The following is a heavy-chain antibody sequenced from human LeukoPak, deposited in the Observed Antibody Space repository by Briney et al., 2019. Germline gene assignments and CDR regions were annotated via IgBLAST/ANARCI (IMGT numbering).Heavy chain of an antibody. Sequence: GGSLRLSCAASGFTFSFYSMNWVRQVPGKGLEWVSSLTSSSSKASYVDSVKGRFTIFRDNAQNSLYLQMDSLRGEDTAVYYCTRDGIGPHDFWGQGTLVTVSS. CDR3: TRDGIGPHDF. V-gene: IGHV3-21*06. CDR1: GFTFSFYS. J-gene: IGHJ4*02. CDR2: LTSSSSKA.